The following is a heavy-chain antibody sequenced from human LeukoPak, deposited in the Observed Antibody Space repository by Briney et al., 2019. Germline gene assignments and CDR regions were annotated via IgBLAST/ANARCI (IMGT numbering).Heavy chain of an antibody. CDR2: IIPILGIA. D-gene: IGHD3-16*01. CDR3: ARDAYENTELFDY. J-gene: IGHJ4*02. CDR1: GGTFSSYA. Sequence: SVKISCKASGGTFSSYAISWVRQAPGQGLEWMGRIIPILGIANYAQKFQGRVTITADKSTSTAYMELSSLRSEDTAVYYCARDAYENTELFDYWGQGTLVTVSS. V-gene: IGHV1-69*04.